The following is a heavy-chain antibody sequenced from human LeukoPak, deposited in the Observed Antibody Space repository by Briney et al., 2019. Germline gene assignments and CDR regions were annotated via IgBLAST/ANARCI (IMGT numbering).Heavy chain of an antibody. CDR2: IIPIFDTT. CDR1: GGTFSSYA. Sequence: SVKVSCKASGGTFSSYAISWVRQAPGQGLEWMGGIIPIFDTTNYAQKFQGRVTITADESTSTAYMELSSVTAADTAVYYCARVGGSYGSHDQKYFDYWGQGTLVTVSS. D-gene: IGHD1-26*01. J-gene: IGHJ4*02. CDR3: ARVGGSYGSHDQKYFDY. V-gene: IGHV1-69*13.